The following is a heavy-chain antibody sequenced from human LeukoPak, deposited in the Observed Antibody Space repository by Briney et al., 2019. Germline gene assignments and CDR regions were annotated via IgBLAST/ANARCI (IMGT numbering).Heavy chain of an antibody. Sequence: XAPXXXLERMGXIIPIFGXXNYAQKFQGRVTITTDESTSTAYMELSSLRSEDTAVYYCARVKFGSGYYYGMTGYYYYYMDVWGKGTTVTVSS. D-gene: IGHD3-22*01. CDR2: IIPIFGXX. V-gene: IGHV1-69*05. J-gene: IGHJ6*03. CDR3: ARVKFGSGYYYGMTGYYYYYMDV.